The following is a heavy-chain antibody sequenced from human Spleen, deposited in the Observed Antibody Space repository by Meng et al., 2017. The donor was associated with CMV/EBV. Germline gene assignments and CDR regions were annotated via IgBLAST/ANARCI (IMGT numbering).Heavy chain of an antibody. D-gene: IGHD2-2*02. V-gene: IGHV4-34*01. CDR1: YFSGYY. Sequence: YFSGYYWGWIRQPPGKGLEWIRESNHSGSTNYNPSLKSRVTISVDTSKNQFSLKLSSVTAADTAVYYCARGCIVVVPAAIRVGWFDPWGQGTLVTVSS. J-gene: IGHJ5*02. CDR3: ARGCIVVVPAAIRVGWFDP. CDR2: SNHSGST.